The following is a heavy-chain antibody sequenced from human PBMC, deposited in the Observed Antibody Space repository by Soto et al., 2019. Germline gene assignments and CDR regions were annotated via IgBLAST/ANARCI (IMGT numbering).Heavy chain of an antibody. CDR3: AHRPSYCSGGSCYSGFDY. V-gene: IGHV2-5*02. D-gene: IGHD2-15*01. Sequence: QITLKESGPTLVKPTQTLTLTCTFSVFSLSTSGLGVGGIRQSPGKALEWLALIYLDDDKRYSPSLKSRHTITKDTPTTLAAITTTNMDPVDTATYYCAHRPSYCSGGSCYSGFDYCGQGTLVTVSS. CDR1: VFSLSTSGLG. CDR2: IYLDDDK. J-gene: IGHJ4*02.